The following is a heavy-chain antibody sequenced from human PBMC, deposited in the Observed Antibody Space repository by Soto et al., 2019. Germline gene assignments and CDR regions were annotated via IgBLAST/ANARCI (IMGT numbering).Heavy chain of an antibody. Sequence: QVQLVQSGGEVKKPGASVKVSCKASGYIFTNYDIGWVRQAPGQGLEWMGWISPYSGNTKYTQKVQGRVTMTTDTSTSTAYMELRSLRSDGTAVYYCVRFASSGWYTGGYWGQGTLVTVSS. D-gene: IGHD6-19*01. CDR2: ISPYSGNT. V-gene: IGHV1-18*01. CDR1: GYIFTNYD. CDR3: VRFASSGWYTGGY. J-gene: IGHJ4*02.